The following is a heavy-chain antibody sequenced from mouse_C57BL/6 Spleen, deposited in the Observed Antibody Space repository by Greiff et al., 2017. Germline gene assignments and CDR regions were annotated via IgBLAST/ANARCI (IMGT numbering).Heavy chain of an antibody. Sequence: VQLQQSGPELVKPGASVKLSCKASGYTFTDYNKEWVKQSHGKSLEWIGDINPNNGGTIYNQKFKGKATLTVDKSSRTAFMELRRLTSEYTAVYYCARAGGFAYWGQGTLVTVSA. J-gene: IGHJ3*01. CDR2: INPNNGGT. CDR3: ARAGGFAY. CDR1: GYTFTDYN. V-gene: IGHV1-18*01.